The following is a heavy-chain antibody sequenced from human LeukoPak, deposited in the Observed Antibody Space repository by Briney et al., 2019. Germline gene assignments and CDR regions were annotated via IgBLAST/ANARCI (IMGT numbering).Heavy chain of an antibody. V-gene: IGHV4-39*07. CDR3: ARAPEYGLYYFDY. Sequence: SETLSLTCTVSGGSISTSSYYWGWVRQPPGKGLEWIGNIFYSGSTYYSPSLKSRVSISVDTSKNQFSLKLTSVTAADTAVYYCARAPEYGLYYFDYWGQGTLVTVSS. CDR2: IFYSGST. D-gene: IGHD1-14*01. J-gene: IGHJ4*02. CDR1: GGSISTSSYY.